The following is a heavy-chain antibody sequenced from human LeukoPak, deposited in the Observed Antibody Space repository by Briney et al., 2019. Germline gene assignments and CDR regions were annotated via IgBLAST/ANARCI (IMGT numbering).Heavy chain of an antibody. V-gene: IGHV3-74*01. CDR3: ASDPYLVNFWTGYPHY. CDR2: INSDGTTT. D-gene: IGHD3/OR15-3a*01. J-gene: IGHJ4*02. Sequence: GGSLRLSCAASGFSFSNSWMHWVRQAPGKGLVWVSRINSDGTTTYYADSVKGRFTISRDNAKNTLFLQMNSLRPEDTALYYCASDPYLVNFWTGYPHYWGQGTLVTVSS. CDR1: GFSFSNSW.